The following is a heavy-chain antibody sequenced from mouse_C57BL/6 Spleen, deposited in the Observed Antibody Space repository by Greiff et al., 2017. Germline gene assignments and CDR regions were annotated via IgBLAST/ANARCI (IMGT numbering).Heavy chain of an antibody. CDR3: ARSELTGFFAY. J-gene: IGHJ3*01. CDR2: IDPSDSYT. V-gene: IGHV1-69*01. Sequence: QVQLQQPGAELVMPGASVKLSCKASGYTFTSYWMHWVKQRPGQGLEWIGEIDPSDSYTNYNQKFKGKSTLTVDKSSSTAYMQLSSLTSEASAVYYCARSELTGFFAYWGQGTLVTVSA. CDR1: GYTFTSYW. D-gene: IGHD4-1*01.